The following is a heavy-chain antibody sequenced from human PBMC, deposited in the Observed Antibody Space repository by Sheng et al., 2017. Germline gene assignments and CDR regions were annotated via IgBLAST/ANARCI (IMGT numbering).Heavy chain of an antibody. D-gene: IGHD6-13*01. V-gene: IGHV3-30*04. CDR1: GFTFSDYT. CDR2: ISYAGSK. CDR3: AKLWSAAGGNWFDP. J-gene: IGHJ5*02. Sequence: QVHLVESGGGVVQPGRSLRLSCEASGFTFSDYTMHWVRQAPGKGLEWVTLISYAGSKNHADSVKGRFTISRDNSKNTFYLQMNSLRAEDTAVYYCAKLWSAAGGNWFDPWGQGTLVTVSS.